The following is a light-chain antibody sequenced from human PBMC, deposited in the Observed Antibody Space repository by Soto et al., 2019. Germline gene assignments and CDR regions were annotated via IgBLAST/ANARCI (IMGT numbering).Light chain of an antibody. CDR1: SSNIGAGYD. CDR2: GNS. J-gene: IGLJ2*01. V-gene: IGLV1-40*01. Sequence: QSVLTQPPSVSGAPGQRVTISCTGSSSNIGAGYDVHWYQQLPGTAPKLLIYGNSNRPSGVPDRFSGSKSGTSASLAITALQAEDEADYYCQSYDSSLSGSDVVFGGGTKLTVL. CDR3: QSYDSSLSGSDVV.